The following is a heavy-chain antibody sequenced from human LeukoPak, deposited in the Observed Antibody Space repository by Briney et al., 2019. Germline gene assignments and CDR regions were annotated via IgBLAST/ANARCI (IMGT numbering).Heavy chain of an antibody. J-gene: IGHJ5*02. V-gene: IGHV4-39*01. CDR3: ARHEIVSDYYDSSGSGRNWFDP. Sequence: PSETLSLTCTVSGGSISSSSYYWGWIRQPPGKGLEWIGSIYYSGSTYYNPSLKSRVTISVDTSKNQFSLKLSSVTAADTAVYYCARHEIVSDYYDSSGSGRNWFDPWGQGTLVTVSS. D-gene: IGHD3-22*01. CDR2: IYYSGST. CDR1: GGSISSSSYY.